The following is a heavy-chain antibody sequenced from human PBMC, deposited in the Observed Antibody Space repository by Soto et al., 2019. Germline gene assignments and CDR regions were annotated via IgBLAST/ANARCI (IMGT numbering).Heavy chain of an antibody. D-gene: IGHD5-18*01. CDR1: GGTFSSYG. V-gene: IGHV1-69*01. CDR2: IIPMFGTG. J-gene: IGHJ4*02. CDR3: ARHLSQRGYSYGFDY. Sequence: QVQLVQSGAEVKKPGSSVKVSCKASGGTFSSYGISWVRQPPGQGLEWMGGIIPMFGTGSYAQKFQGRVTITADESTTTVNMDLSSLGAEDTAVYYCARHLSQRGYSYGFDYWGQGTLVIVSS.